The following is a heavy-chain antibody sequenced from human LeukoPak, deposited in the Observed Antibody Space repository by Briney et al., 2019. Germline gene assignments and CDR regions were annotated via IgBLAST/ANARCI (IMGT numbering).Heavy chain of an antibody. V-gene: IGHV4-30-2*01. CDR1: GGSISSGGYS. CDR2: IYHSGST. Sequence: SQTLSLTCAVSGGSISSGGYSWSWIRQPPGKGLEWIGYIYHSGSTYYNPSLKSRVTISVDTSKNQFSLKLSSVTAADTAVYYCARGYYYGMDVWGKGTTVTVSS. J-gene: IGHJ6*04. CDR3: ARGYYYGMDV.